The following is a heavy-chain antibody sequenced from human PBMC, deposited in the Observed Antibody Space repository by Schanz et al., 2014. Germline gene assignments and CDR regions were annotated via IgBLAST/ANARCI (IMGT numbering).Heavy chain of an antibody. V-gene: IGHV3-21*02. Sequence: EVQLVESGGGLVKPGGSLRLSCAASGFTFSTYYMNWVRQAPGKGLEWVSSISSSSSYISYADSVKGRFTISRDNSKNTLYLQMNSLRVEDTAVYYCARQPGRITVSGVVSNWFDPWGQGTLVIVSS. CDR1: GFTFSTYY. CDR2: ISSSSSYI. D-gene: IGHD3-3*01. CDR3: ARQPGRITVSGVVSNWFDP. J-gene: IGHJ5*02.